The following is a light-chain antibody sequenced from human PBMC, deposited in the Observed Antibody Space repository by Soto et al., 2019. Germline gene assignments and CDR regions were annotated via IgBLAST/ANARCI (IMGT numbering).Light chain of an antibody. Sequence: EIVLTQSPGTLSLSPGERATLSCRASQSLRNNYLAWYQQKPGQTPRLLIHSATSRATGIPDRFSGSGSGTDFTLTISRLEPEDFAVYYCQQFNNSPLTFGGGTKVEIK. CDR2: SAT. V-gene: IGKV3-20*01. J-gene: IGKJ4*01. CDR3: QQFNNSPLT. CDR1: QSLRNNY.